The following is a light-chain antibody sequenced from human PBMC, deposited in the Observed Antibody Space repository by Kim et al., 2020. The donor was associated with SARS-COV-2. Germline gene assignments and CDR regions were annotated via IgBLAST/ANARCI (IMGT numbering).Light chain of an antibody. J-gene: IGLJ2*01. V-gene: IGLV1-51*01. Sequence: RRVSMSCSGGSSNIGSHFVSWYQLLPGTAPKLLIYDDDKRPSGIPDRFSGSKSGTSATLDITGLQTGDEADYYCASWDNSLSAVVFGGGTQLTVL. CDR1: SSNIGSHF. CDR3: ASWDNSLSAVV. CDR2: DDD.